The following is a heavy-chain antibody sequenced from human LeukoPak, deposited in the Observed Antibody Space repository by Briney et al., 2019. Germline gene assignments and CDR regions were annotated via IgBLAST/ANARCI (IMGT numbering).Heavy chain of an antibody. J-gene: IGHJ5*02. CDR2: ISHSGTT. CDR3: ARAVSYYYDSSGYENWFDP. V-gene: IGHV4-38-2*02. D-gene: IGHD3-22*01. CDR1: GYSISSGYY. Sequence: SETLSLTCTVSGYSISSGYYWGWIRQPPGKGLEWIGSISHSGTTYYNPSLKSRVTISVDTSKNQFSLKLSSVTAADTAVYYCARAVSYYYDSSGYENWFDPWGQGTLVTVSS.